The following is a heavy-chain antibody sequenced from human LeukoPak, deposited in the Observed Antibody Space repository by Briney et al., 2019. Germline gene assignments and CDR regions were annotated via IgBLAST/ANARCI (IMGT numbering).Heavy chain of an antibody. CDR2: IYPGDSDT. J-gene: IGHJ4*02. V-gene: IGHV5-51*01. Sequence: GESLRISCKDSGYSFTRYWIGWVRQMPGKGLEWMGIIYPGDSDTRYSPSFQGQVTISADKSISTAYLQWSSLKASDTAMYYCASSPSLYYFDYWGQGTLVTVSS. CDR3: ASSPSLYYFDY. CDR1: GYSFTRYW. D-gene: IGHD2-15*01.